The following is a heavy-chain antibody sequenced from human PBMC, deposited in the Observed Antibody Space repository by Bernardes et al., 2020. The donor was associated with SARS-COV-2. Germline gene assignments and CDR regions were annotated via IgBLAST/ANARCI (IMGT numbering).Heavy chain of an antibody. J-gene: IGHJ6*02. CDR1: GSTFDDYG. Sequence: GGSLRLSCAASGSTFDDYGMSWVRQAPGKGLEWVSGINWNGGSTGYADSVKGRFTISRDNAKNSLYLQMNSLRAEDTALYHCATYTKGYYYGMDVWGQGSTVTVSS. CDR3: ATYTKGYYYGMDV. D-gene: IGHD2-8*01. V-gene: IGHV3-20*01. CDR2: INWNGGST.